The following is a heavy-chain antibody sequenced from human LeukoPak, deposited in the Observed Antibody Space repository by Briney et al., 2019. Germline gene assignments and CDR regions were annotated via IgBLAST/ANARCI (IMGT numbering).Heavy chain of an antibody. V-gene: IGHV4-39*07. D-gene: IGHD2-15*01. J-gene: IGHJ6*03. Sequence: SSETLSLTCTVSGGSISSSSYCWGWIRQPPGKGLEWIGSIYYSGSTYYNPSLKSRVTISVDTSKNQFSLKLSSVTAADTAVYYCAREVAYYYYYMDVWGKGTTVTISS. CDR2: IYYSGST. CDR3: AREVAYYYYYMDV. CDR1: GGSISSSSYC.